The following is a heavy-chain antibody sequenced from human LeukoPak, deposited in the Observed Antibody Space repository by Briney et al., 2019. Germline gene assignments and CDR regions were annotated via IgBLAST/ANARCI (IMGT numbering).Heavy chain of an antibody. CDR1: GFTFSSYW. D-gene: IGHD5-12*01. J-gene: IGHJ6*03. CDR2: IKQDGSEK. Sequence: GGSLRLSCAASGFTFSSYWMSWVRQAPGKGLEWVANIKQDGSEKYYVDSVKGRFTISRDNAKNSLYLQMNSLRAEDTAVYYCAKDTVKVTTIRRVPHYMDVWGKGTTVTISS. V-gene: IGHV3-7*01. CDR3: AKDTVKVTTIRRVPHYMDV.